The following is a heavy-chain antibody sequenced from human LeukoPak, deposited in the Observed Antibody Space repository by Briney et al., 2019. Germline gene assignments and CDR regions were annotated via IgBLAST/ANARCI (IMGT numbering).Heavy chain of an antibody. CDR3: ASSFADLNFYYMDV. CDR2: ISGSSSTI. V-gene: IGHV3-48*01. CDR1: GFTFSSYS. Sequence: PGGSLRLSCAASGFTFSSYSMNWVRQAPGKGLEWVSYISGSSSTIYYADSVKGRFTISRDNAKNSLYLQMSSLRAEDTAVYYCASSFADLNFYYMDVWGKGTTVTVSS. D-gene: IGHD3-10*01. J-gene: IGHJ6*03.